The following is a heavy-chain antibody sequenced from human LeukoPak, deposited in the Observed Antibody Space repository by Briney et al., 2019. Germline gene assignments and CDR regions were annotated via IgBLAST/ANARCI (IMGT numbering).Heavy chain of an antibody. CDR1: GFSFSGYW. J-gene: IGHJ4*02. V-gene: IGHV3-7*01. CDR3: ATGLRYSSGWPIDY. CDR2: INQDGSAQ. Sequence: GGSLRLSCTASGFSFSGYWMSWVRQAPGKGLEWVANINQDGSAQYYVDSVKGQFTISRDNAKNSLYLQMNSLRAEDTAVYYCATGLRYSSGWPIDYWGQGTLVTVSS. D-gene: IGHD6-19*01.